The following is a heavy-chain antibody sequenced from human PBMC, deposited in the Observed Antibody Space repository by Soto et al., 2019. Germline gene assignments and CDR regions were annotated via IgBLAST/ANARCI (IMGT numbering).Heavy chain of an antibody. Sequence: PSETLSLTCAVYGGSFSGYYWSWIRQPPGKGLEWIGEINHSGSTNYNPSLKSRVTISVDTSKSQFSLKLSSVTAADTAMYYCARARNYGSVRRRGYDFDYRGQGTLVTVYS. CDR1: GGSFSGYY. J-gene: IGHJ4*02. D-gene: IGHD3-10*01. V-gene: IGHV4-34*01. CDR3: ARARNYGSVRRRGYDFDY. CDR2: INHSGST.